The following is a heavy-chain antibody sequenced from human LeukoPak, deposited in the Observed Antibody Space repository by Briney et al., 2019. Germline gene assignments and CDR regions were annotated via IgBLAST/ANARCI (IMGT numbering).Heavy chain of an antibody. CDR3: AREGYSPRDGYNFNFDY. Sequence: GGSLRLSCAASGFTFSSYSMNWVRQAPGKGLEWVSSISSSSSYRYYADSVKGRFTISRDNARNSLYLQMNSLRAEDTAVYYCAREGYSPRDGYNFNFDYWGQGTLVTVSS. CDR2: ISSSSSYR. V-gene: IGHV3-21*01. D-gene: IGHD5-24*01. CDR1: GFTFSSYS. J-gene: IGHJ4*02.